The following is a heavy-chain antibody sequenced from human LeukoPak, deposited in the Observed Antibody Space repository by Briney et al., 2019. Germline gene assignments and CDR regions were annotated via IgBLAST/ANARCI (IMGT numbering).Heavy chain of an antibody. Sequence: SETLSLTCTVSGGSISSSSYYWGWIRQPPGKGLEWIGSIYYSGSTYYNPSLKSRVTISVYTNKNQFSLKLSSVTAADTAVYYCARGFIVVVPAAIRQEYNWFDPWGQGTLVTVSS. V-gene: IGHV4-39*01. D-gene: IGHD2-2*02. CDR2: IYYSGST. CDR3: ARGFIVVVPAAIRQEYNWFDP. J-gene: IGHJ5*02. CDR1: GGSISSSSYY.